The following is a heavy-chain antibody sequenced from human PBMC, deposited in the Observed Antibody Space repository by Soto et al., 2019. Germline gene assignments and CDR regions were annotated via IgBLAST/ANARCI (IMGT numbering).Heavy chain of an antibody. Sequence: SETLSLTCSVSGGSINSDDHYWTWIRQPPGKGLEWIGSIYKSGTNNYNPSLKSRITVSIDTSKNQFCLTLSSVTAADTALYYCATQRRGGYWFDPWGQGTPVTVSS. CDR2: IYKSGTN. CDR1: GGSINSDDHY. J-gene: IGHJ5*02. V-gene: IGHV4-30-4*01. CDR3: ATQRRGGYWFDP.